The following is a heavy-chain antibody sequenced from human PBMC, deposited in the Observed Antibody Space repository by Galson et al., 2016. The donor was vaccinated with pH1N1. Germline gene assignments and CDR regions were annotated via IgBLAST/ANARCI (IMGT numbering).Heavy chain of an antibody. Sequence: SGAEVKKPGESLKISCKGSGYIFSTFWIGWVRQMPGKGLEWMGIVYPGDSDTRYNPSFKGQVPISVDKSISTAYLQWSSLKASDSAIYSCARHQSSSDDYFFYNMDVWGQGTTVTVSS. V-gene: IGHV5-51*01. CDR2: VYPGDSDT. D-gene: IGHD6-6*01. J-gene: IGHJ6*02. CDR3: ARHQSSSDDYFFYNMDV. CDR1: GYIFSTFW.